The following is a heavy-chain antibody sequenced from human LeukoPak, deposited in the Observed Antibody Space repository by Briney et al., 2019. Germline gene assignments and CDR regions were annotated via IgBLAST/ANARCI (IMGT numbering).Heavy chain of an antibody. CDR1: GYTFTGYY. Sequence: VASVKVSCKASGYTFTGYYMHWVRQAPGQGLEWMGWINPNSGGTNYAQKFQGWVTMTRDTSISTAYMELSRLRSDDTAVYYCARERGTMVRGVFYGMDVWGQGTTVTVSS. D-gene: IGHD3-10*01. J-gene: IGHJ6*02. V-gene: IGHV1-2*04. CDR3: ARERGTMVRGVFYGMDV. CDR2: INPNSGGT.